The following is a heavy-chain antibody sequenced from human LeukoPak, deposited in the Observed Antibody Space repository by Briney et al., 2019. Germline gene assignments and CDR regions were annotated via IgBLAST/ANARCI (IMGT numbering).Heavy chain of an antibody. CDR3: AGIGELLYFDY. Sequence: SGPTLVKPTQTLTLTCTFSGFSLSTSGVGVGWIRHPPGKALEWLALIYWNDDKRYSPSLKSRLTITKDTSKNQVVLTMTNMDPVDTATYYCAGIGELLYFDYWGQGTLVTVSS. D-gene: IGHD3-10*01. V-gene: IGHV2-5*01. J-gene: IGHJ4*02. CDR1: GFSLSTSGVG. CDR2: IYWNDDK.